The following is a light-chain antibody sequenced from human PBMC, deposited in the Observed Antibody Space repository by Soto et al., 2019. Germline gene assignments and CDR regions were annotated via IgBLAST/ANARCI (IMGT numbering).Light chain of an antibody. CDR1: SSNIGSDY. J-gene: IGLJ1*01. V-gene: IGLV1-47*01. Sequence: QSVLTQPPSASGTPGQRVTISCRGSSSNIGSDYVYWYQQFPGTAPKLLIYRNNQRPSGVPDRFSGSKSGTSASLAISGLRSEDEADYYCAAWDDSLSGYVFGTGTKVTVL. CDR3: AAWDDSLSGYV. CDR2: RNN.